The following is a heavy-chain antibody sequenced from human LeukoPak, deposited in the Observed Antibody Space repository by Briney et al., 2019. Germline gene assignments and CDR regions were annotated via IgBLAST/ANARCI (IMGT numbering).Heavy chain of an antibody. J-gene: IGHJ4*02. CDR1: GFTFSGSA. CDR2: IYSGGST. Sequence: TGGSLRLSCAASGFTFSGSAMHWVRQAPGKGLEWVSVIYSGGSTYYADSVKGRFTISRDNSKNTLYLQMNSLRAEDTAVYYCARRAGAYSHPYDYWGQGTLVTVSS. D-gene: IGHD4/OR15-4a*01. CDR3: ARRAGAYSHPYDY. V-gene: IGHV3-53*01.